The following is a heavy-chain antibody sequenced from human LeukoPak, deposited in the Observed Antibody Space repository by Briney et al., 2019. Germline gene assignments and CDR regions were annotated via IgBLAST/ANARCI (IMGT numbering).Heavy chain of an antibody. V-gene: IGHV1-46*01. Sequence: GASVKVSCKASGYTFTCYYMHWVRQAPGQGLEWMGIINPSGGSTSYAQKFQGRVTMTRDTSTSTVYMEVSSLRSEDTAVYYCARDSGYDLRVLDYYGMDVWGHGTTVTVSS. D-gene: IGHD5-12*01. J-gene: IGHJ6*02. CDR1: GYTFTCYY. CDR3: ARDSGYDLRVLDYYGMDV. CDR2: INPSGGST.